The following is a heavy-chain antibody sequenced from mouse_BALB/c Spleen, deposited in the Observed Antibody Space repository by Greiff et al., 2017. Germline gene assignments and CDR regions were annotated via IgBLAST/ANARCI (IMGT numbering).Heavy chain of an antibody. CDR2: ISSGGSYT. V-gene: IGHV5-9-3*01. D-gene: IGHD1-2*01. CDR1: GFTFSSYA. CDR3: ARQLLRPHWYFDV. J-gene: IGHJ1*01. Sequence: EVKVVESGGGLVKPGGSLKLSCAASGFTFSSYAMSWVRQTPEKRLEWVATISSGGSYTYYPDSVKGRFTISRDNAKNTLYLQMSSLRSEDTAMYYCARQLLRPHWYFDVWGAGTTVTVSS.